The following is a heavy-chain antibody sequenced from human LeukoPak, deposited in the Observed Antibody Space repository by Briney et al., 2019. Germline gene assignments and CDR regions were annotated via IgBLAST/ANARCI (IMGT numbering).Heavy chain of an antibody. CDR1: GYTFTSYD. CDR3: ARVSPRFDALDI. Sequence: ASVKVSCKASGYTFTSYDINWVRQATGQGLEWMGWMNPNSGNTGYAQKFQGRVTMTRNTSISTAYMELSSLRSEDTAVYYCARVSPRFDALDIWGQGTMVTASS. CDR2: MNPNSGNT. J-gene: IGHJ3*02. V-gene: IGHV1-8*01.